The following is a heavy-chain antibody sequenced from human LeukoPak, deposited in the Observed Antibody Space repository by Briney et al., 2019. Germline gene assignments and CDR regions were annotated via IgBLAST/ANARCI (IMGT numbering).Heavy chain of an antibody. CDR2: IYTSGGT. CDR1: GGSISSYY. J-gene: IGHJ3*02. D-gene: IGHD6-13*01. Sequence: SETLSLTCTVSGGSISSYYWSWIRQPAGKGLEWIGRIYTSGGTNYNPSLKSRVTMSVDTSKNQFSLKLSSVTAADTAVYYCARDLRQQLVFDIWGQGTMVTVSS. V-gene: IGHV4-4*07. CDR3: ARDLRQQLVFDI.